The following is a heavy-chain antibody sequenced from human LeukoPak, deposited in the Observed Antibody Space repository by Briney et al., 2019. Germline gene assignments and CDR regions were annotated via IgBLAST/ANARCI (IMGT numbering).Heavy chain of an antibody. CDR3: ARMHYYDTINPNWFDP. J-gene: IGHJ5*02. CDR1: GYTFTSYD. V-gene: IGHV1-8*01. CDR2: MKPNTGDT. Sequence: ASVKVSCKASGYTFTSYDINWVRQATGQGLDWMGWMKPNTGDTGYAQKFQGRVTMTRNTSTGTAYMELSSLTSEDTAVYYCARMHYYDTINPNWFDPWGQGTLVTVSS. D-gene: IGHD3-22*01.